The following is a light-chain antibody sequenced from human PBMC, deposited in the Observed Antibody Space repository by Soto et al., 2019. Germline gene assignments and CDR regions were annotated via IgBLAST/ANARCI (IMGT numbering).Light chain of an antibody. J-gene: IGKJ3*01. CDR1: QGINNY. V-gene: IGKV1-33*01. Sequence: DIQMTQSPSSLSASVGDRVTITCQASQGINNYLNWYQQKSGKPPKLLIYDASNLEAGVPSRFSGSGSGTDFILSITSLQPEDVATYYRQQYESLPPRFGPGTTVEIK. CDR3: QQYESLPPR. CDR2: DAS.